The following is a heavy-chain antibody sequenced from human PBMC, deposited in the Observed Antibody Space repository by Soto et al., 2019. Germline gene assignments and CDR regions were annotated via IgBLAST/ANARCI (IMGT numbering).Heavy chain of an antibody. V-gene: IGHV4-59*01. J-gene: IGHJ4*02. CDR3: ASTGIAVAGTFNY. CDR1: GGSISSYY. D-gene: IGHD6-19*01. CDR2: IYYSGST. Sequence: QVQLQESGPGLVKPSETLSLTCTVSGGSISSYYWSWIRQPPGKGLEWIGYIYYSGSTNYNPSLKSRVTISVDTSKHQFALKLSSVTAADAAVYYCASTGIAVAGTFNYWGQGTLVTVSS.